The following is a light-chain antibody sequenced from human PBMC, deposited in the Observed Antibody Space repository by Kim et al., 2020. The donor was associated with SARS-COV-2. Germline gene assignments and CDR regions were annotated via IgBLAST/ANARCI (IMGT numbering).Light chain of an antibody. Sequence: SSELTQDPAVSAALGPTVRITCHGVTLRSYYATWYQPKPGQAPILVIYSNNNRPSGIPDRFPGSLSGNPASLTITGPQAGAETDFYCNSRDSNDNVLFGG. CDR3: NSRDSNDNVL. CDR2: SNN. CDR1: TLRSYY. J-gene: IGLJ2*01. V-gene: IGLV3-19*01.